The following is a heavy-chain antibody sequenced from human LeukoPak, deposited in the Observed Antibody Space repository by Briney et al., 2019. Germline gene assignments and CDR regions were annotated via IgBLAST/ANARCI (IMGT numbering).Heavy chain of an antibody. Sequence: GASVKVSCKASGYTFTGYYMHWVRQATGQGLEWMGWINPNSGGTNYAQKFQGRVTMTRDTPISTAYMELSRLRSDDTAVYYCARGYCSGGSCYSGYWGQGTLVTVSS. D-gene: IGHD2-15*01. CDR2: INPNSGGT. V-gene: IGHV1-2*02. CDR1: GYTFTGYY. CDR3: ARGYCSGGSCYSGY. J-gene: IGHJ4*02.